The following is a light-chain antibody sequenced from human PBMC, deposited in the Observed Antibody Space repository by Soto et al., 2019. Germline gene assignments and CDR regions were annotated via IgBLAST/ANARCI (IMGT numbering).Light chain of an antibody. V-gene: IGKV3-15*01. CDR2: GAS. J-gene: IGKJ5*01. Sequence: EIVMTQSPGTLSVSPGEGATLFCRASQSVRTKLAWYQQRAGQAPRLLMYGASTRATGIPDRFSGSGSGTEFTLTLSSLQSEDFAVYYCQQYNSWPPITFGQGTRREIK. CDR3: QQYNSWPPIT. CDR1: QSVRTK.